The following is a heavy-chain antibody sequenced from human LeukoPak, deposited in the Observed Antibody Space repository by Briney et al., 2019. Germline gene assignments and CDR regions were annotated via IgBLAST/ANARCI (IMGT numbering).Heavy chain of an antibody. CDR3: AKDGVSELIADY. D-gene: IGHD2/OR15-2a*01. Sequence: GRSLRLSGAASGFSFSNYGMHWVRQTPGKGLEWVASISSYGSDEYYADSVKGRFTISRDNSKKTLHLQMNGLRAEDTAVYYCAKDGVSELIADYWGQGTLVTVSS. J-gene: IGHJ4*02. V-gene: IGHV3-30*18. CDR2: ISSYGSDE. CDR1: GFSFSNYG.